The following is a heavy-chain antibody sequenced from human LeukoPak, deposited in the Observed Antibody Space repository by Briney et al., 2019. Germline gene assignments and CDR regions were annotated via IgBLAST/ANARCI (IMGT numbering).Heavy chain of an antibody. J-gene: IGHJ3*02. CDR2: INHSGST. D-gene: IGHD3-22*01. CDR1: GGSFSGYY. Sequence: SEALSLTCAVYGGSFSGYYWSWIRQPPGKGLEWIGEINHSGSTNYNPSLKSRVTISVDTSKNQFSLKLSSVTAADTAVYYCARDRAYYYDLGAFDIWGQGTMVTVSS. V-gene: IGHV4-34*01. CDR3: ARDRAYYYDLGAFDI.